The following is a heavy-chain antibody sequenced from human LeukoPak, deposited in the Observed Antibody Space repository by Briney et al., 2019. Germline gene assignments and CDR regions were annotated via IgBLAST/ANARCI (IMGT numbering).Heavy chain of an antibody. CDR3: TRRIDSTLMTDGFDI. CDR2: MKSKTDGGTT. V-gene: IGHV3-15*01. Sequence: GGSLRLSCAGSGFTFSNAWMSWVRQAPGKGLEWVGHMKSKTDGGTTDYAAPVKGRFTISRDDSKNTLYVQMNNLKTEDTAMYYCTRRIDSTLMTDGFDIWGQGTMVTVSS. D-gene: IGHD2/OR15-2a*01. CDR1: GFTFSNAW. J-gene: IGHJ3*02.